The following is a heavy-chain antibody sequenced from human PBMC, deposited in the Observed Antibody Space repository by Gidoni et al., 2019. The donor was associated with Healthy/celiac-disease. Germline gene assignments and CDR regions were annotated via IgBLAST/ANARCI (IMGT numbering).Heavy chain of an antibody. D-gene: IGHD6-13*01. CDR1: GFPFSSYA. Sequence: QVQLVESGGGVVQPGRSLRLSCAASGFPFSSYAMHWVRQAPGKGLEWVAVISYDGSNKYYADSVKGRFTISRDNSKNTLYLQMNSLRAEDTAVYYCARAGHSSSWTYYYFDYWGQGTLVTVSS. V-gene: IGHV3-30*04. CDR2: ISYDGSNK. CDR3: ARAGHSSSWTYYYFDY. J-gene: IGHJ4*02.